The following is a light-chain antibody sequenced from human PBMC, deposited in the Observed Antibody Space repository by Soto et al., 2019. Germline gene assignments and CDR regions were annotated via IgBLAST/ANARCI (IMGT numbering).Light chain of an antibody. Sequence: DVVLTQSPLSLPVTLGQPASISCRSSQSLANSDGKTYLTWVQQRPGQSPRRLIYQISSRDSGVXDXXSGSGSVTDCTLIISRVEAEDVGVYYCMQGTHWPLTFGGGTKVEIK. CDR1: QSLANSDGKTY. CDR2: QIS. V-gene: IGKV2-30*01. J-gene: IGKJ4*01. CDR3: MQGTHWPLT.